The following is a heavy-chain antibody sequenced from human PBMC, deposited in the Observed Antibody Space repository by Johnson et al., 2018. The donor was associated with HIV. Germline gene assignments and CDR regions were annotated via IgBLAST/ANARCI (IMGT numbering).Heavy chain of an antibody. D-gene: IGHD1-7*01. CDR2: IYWNGGTT. CDR3: ARSATGTTADAFDI. J-gene: IGHJ3*02. Sequence: QVQLVESGGGVVQPGRSLRLSCAASRFTFSSYAMHWVRQAPGKGLDWVSGIYWNGGTTGYADSVKGRFTISRDNSKNTLYLQMNSLRAEDTAMYYCARSATGTTADAFDIWGQGTMVTVSS. V-gene: IGHV3-NL1*01. CDR1: RFTFSSYA.